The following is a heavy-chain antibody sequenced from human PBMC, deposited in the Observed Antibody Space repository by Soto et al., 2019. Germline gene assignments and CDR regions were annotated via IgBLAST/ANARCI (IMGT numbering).Heavy chain of an antibody. CDR3: AGEYSTSPPV. CDR1: GASFTDGSLF. V-gene: IGHV4-39*01. D-gene: IGHD6-6*01. CDR2: TYIGGMT. Sequence: SETLSLTCTVSGASFTDGSLFWGWIRQSPGKGVEWIASTYIGGMTYYNPSLRSRVTISVDTSKSQFSLRLNSVTAADTAVYYCAGEYSTSPPVWGQGATVTVSS. J-gene: IGHJ6*02.